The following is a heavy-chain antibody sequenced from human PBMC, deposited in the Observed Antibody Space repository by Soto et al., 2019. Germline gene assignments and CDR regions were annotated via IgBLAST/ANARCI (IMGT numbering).Heavy chain of an antibody. CDR3: ARGMQGSRYFDV. Sequence: EVQLVESGGGLVQPGGSLRLSCAGSGFVFSSYWMHWVRQVPGKGLVWVSRITNDGSSTTYADSVNGRFTISRDNAKNTLYLHMNSLGAEDTAVYCCARGMQGSRYFDVWGRGTLVTVSS. J-gene: IGHJ2*01. CDR2: ITNDGSST. CDR1: GFVFSSYW. V-gene: IGHV3-74*01.